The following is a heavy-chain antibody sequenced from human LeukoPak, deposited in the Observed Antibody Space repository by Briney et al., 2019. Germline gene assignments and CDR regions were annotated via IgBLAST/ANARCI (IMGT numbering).Heavy chain of an antibody. CDR2: IGGSFGSMT. CDR1: GFTFSSYA. D-gene: IGHD1-26*01. V-gene: IGHV3-48*02. Sequence: GGSLRLSCAASGFTFSSYAMSWVRQAPGKGLEWIAYIGGSFGSMTYYADSVKGRFTISRDNADNSLYLQMSNLRDEDTAVYFCARGLRTPTTSPRFDPWGLGTLVTVSS. J-gene: IGHJ5*02. CDR3: ARGLRTPTTSPRFDP.